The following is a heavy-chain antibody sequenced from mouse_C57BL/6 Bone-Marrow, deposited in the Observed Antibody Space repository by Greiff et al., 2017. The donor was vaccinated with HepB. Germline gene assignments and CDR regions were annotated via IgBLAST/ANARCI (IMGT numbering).Heavy chain of an antibody. Sequence: EVQRVESGGGLVKPGGSLKLSCAASGFTFSDYGMHWVRQAPEKGLEWVAYISSCSSTIYYADTVKGRFTISRDNAKNTLFLQMTSLRSEDTAMYYCASSGSSYVHWYCDVWGTGTTVTVSS. V-gene: IGHV5-17*01. D-gene: IGHD1-1*01. CDR3: ASSGSSYVHWYCDV. J-gene: IGHJ1*03. CDR2: ISSCSSTI. CDR1: GFTFSDYG.